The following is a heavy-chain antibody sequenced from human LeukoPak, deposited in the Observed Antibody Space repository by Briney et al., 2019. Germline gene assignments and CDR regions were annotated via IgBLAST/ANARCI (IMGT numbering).Heavy chain of an antibody. CDR2: IRYDGSNK. J-gene: IGHJ4*02. V-gene: IGHV3-30*02. CDR3: AKELGFYYDRVDY. CDR1: GFTFSSYG. D-gene: IGHD3-22*01. Sequence: GGSLRLSCAASGFTFSSYGMHWVRQAPGKGLEWVAFIRYDGSNKYYADSVKGRFTISRDNSKNTLYLQMNSLRAEDTAVYYCAKELGFYYDRVDYWGQGTLVTVSS.